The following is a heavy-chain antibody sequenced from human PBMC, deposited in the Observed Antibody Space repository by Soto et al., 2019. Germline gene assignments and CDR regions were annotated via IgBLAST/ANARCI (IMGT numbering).Heavy chain of an antibody. CDR3: ARDCSGGSCYPGMDV. D-gene: IGHD2-15*01. Sequence: EVQLVESGGGLVKPGGSLRLSCAASGFNFNSYTINWVRQAPGKRLEWLSSISSSGYIFSTDSVRGRSTISRDNATNSVYLQIASLRAEDTAVYFRARDCSGGSCYPGMDVWGQGTTVTVSS. CDR2: ISSSGYI. J-gene: IGHJ6*02. V-gene: IGHV3-21*01. CDR1: GFNFNSYT.